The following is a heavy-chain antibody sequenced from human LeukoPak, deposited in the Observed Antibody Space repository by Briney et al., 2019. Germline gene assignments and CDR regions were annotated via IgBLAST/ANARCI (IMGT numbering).Heavy chain of an antibody. CDR1: GFTFSSYG. CDR2: IRNDGSNK. V-gene: IGHV3-30*02. D-gene: IGHD2-8*01. J-gene: IGHJ6*03. Sequence: GSLRLSCAASGFTFSSYGMHWVRQAPGKGLEWVAFIRNDGSNKYYADSVKGRFTISRDSSKNILYLQMNSLRAEDTAVYYCAKDRCSNGIGCYYYYMDIWGKGTTVTISS. CDR3: AKDRCSNGIGCYYYYMDI.